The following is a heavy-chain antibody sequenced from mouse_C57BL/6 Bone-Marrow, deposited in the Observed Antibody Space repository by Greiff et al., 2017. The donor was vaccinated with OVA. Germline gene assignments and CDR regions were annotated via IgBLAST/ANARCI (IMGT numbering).Heavy chain of an antibody. Sequence: QVQLKQPGAELVKPGASVKLSCKASGYTFTSYWMHWVKQRPGRGLEWIGRIDPNSGGTKYNEKFKSKATLTVDKPSSTAYMQLSSLTSEDSAVYYCASYGSSYFDYWGQGTTLTVSS. V-gene: IGHV1-72*01. CDR2: IDPNSGGT. CDR3: ASYGSSYFDY. D-gene: IGHD1-1*01. CDR1: GYTFTSYW. J-gene: IGHJ2*01.